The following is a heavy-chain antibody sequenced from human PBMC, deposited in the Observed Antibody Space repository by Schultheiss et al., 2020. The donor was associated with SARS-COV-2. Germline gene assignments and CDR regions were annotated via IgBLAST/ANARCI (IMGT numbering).Heavy chain of an antibody. CDR3: ARDYYDSSGYYRGGY. Sequence: GESLKISCAASGFIFSSYSMNWVRQAPGKGLEWVSYISSSSSTIYYADSVKGRFTISRDNAKNSLYLQMNSLRAEDTAVYYCARDYYDSSGYYRGGYWGQGTLVTVSS. D-gene: IGHD3-22*01. CDR1: GFIFSSYS. J-gene: IGHJ4*02. CDR2: ISSSSSTI. V-gene: IGHV3-48*01.